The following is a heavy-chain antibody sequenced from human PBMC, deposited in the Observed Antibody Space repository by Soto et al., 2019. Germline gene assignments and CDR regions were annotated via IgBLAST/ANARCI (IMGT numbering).Heavy chain of an antibody. CDR3: ARTYSSSWSPFEY. Sequence: QVQLQQWGAGLLKPSETLSLTCAVYGGSFSGYYWSWIRQPPGKGLKWIGEINQSGSTNSNPSLKSRVTIAVDTSKDQLSLKLSSVTAADTAVHYCARTYSSSWSPFEYWGQGTLVTVSS. V-gene: IGHV4-34*01. CDR1: GGSFSGYY. J-gene: IGHJ4*02. D-gene: IGHD6-13*01. CDR2: INQSGST.